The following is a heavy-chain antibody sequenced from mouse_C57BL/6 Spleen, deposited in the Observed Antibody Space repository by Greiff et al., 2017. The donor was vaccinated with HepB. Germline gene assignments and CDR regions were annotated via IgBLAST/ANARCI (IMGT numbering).Heavy chain of an antibody. Sequence: DVKLQESGGGLVKPGGSLKLSCAASGFTFSDYGMHWVRQAPEKGLEWVAYISSGSSTIYYADTVKGRFTISRDNAKNTLFLQMTSLRSEDTAMYYCAVGRFYYWGQGTTLTVSS. J-gene: IGHJ2*01. CDR3: AVGRFYY. V-gene: IGHV5-17*01. D-gene: IGHD3-1*01. CDR1: GFTFSDYG. CDR2: ISSGSSTI.